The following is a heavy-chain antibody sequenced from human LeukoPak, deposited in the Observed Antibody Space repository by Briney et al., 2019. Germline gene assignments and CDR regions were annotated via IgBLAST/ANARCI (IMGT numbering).Heavy chain of an antibody. CDR2: ISGSGAST. Sequence: RTGGSLRLSCAASGFTFSSYAMSWVRQAPGKGLEWVSVISGSGASTFYADSVKGRFSISRDNSKNTLYLQMNSLRAEDTAVYYCAKDPSGASIVRYFDYWGQGTLVTVSS. D-gene: IGHD3-16*02. CDR3: AKDPSGASIVRYFDY. V-gene: IGHV3-23*01. J-gene: IGHJ4*02. CDR1: GFTFSSYA.